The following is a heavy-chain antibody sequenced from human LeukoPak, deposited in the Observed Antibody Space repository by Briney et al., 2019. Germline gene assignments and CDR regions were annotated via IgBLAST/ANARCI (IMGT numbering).Heavy chain of an antibody. V-gene: IGHV4-30-4*01. CDR2: IYYDGST. D-gene: IGHD2-21*02. CDR3: ASVDCRGADCHRGYFDY. Sequence: SETLSLTCTVSGGPISRSDYSWSWIRQPPGKGLEWLGYIYYDGSTNYSPSLRSRVTISLDTSKTQFSLMLSSVTAADTAVYYCASVDCRGADCHRGYFDYWGQGTLVTVSS. J-gene: IGHJ4*02. CDR1: GGPISRSDYS.